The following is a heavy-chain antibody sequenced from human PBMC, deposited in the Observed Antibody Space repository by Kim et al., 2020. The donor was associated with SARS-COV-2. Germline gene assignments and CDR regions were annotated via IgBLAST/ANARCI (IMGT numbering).Heavy chain of an antibody. V-gene: IGHV3-53*01. J-gene: IGHJ4*02. CDR2: IYSGGST. CDR3: AGFGAIAAAGVGFDY. D-gene: IGHD6-13*01. CDR1: GFTVSSNY. Sequence: GGSLRLSCAASGFTVSSNYMSWVRQAPGKGLEWVSVIYSGGSTYYADSVKGRFTISRDNTKNMLYLQRNSRRAEDTAVYYCAGFGAIAAAGVGFDYWGQGTLVTVSS.